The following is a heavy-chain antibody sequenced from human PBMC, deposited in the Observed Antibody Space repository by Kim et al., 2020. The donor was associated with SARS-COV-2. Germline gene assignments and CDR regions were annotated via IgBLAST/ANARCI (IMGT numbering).Heavy chain of an antibody. Sequence: GGSLRLSCAASGFTFSSYEMNWVRQAPGKGLEWVSYLSISGSTIYYADSVKGRFTISRDNANNSLYLQLNSLRAEDTAVYYCAREILAYCAGDCMGFDY. CDR3: AREILAYCAGDCMGFDY. D-gene: IGHD2-21*02. CDR1: GFTFSSYE. V-gene: IGHV3-48*03. CDR2: LSISGSTI. J-gene: IGHJ4*01.